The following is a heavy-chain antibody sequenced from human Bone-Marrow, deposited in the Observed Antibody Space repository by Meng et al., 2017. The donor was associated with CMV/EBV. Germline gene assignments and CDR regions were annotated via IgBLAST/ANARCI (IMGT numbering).Heavy chain of an antibody. Sequence: ASVKVSCKASGYTFTSYGISWVRQAPGQGLEWMGWISAYNGNTNYAQKFQGRVTITADKSTSTAYMELSSLRSEDTAVYYCAREEDVWGQGTTVTISS. V-gene: IGHV1-18*01. CDR3: AREEDV. CDR2: ISAYNGNT. CDR1: GYTFTSYG. J-gene: IGHJ6*02.